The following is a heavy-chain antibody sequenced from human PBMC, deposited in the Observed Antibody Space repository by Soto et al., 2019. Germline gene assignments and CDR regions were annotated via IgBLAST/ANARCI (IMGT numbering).Heavy chain of an antibody. J-gene: IGHJ5*02. CDR2: IYPDTGGT. CDR1: GYTFIAHF. D-gene: IGHD2-2*01. Sequence: QVQLVQSGAEVKKPGASVTVSCEASGYTFIAHFIHWVRQAPGQGLEWMGWIYPDTGGTNYAQKFRGRVTMTRDTSVSTAYMEVNGLKSDDTAVYYCVRAQSRQLLLAWFDAWGQGTLVTVSS. V-gene: IGHV1-2*02. CDR3: VRAQSRQLLLAWFDA.